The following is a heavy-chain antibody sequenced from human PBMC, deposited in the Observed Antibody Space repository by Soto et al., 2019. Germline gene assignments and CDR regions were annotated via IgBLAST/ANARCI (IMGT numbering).Heavy chain of an antibody. V-gene: IGHV4-39*01. J-gene: IGHJ4*02. Sequence: SETLSLTCTVSGGSISSSSYYWGWIRQPPGKGLEWIGSIYYSGSTYYNPSLKSRVTISVDTSKNQFSLKLSSVTAADTAVYYCASERYSSSWKPTHHDYRGQGTLVTVSS. CDR2: IYYSGST. D-gene: IGHD6-13*01. CDR1: GGSISSSSYY. CDR3: ASERYSSSWKPTHHDY.